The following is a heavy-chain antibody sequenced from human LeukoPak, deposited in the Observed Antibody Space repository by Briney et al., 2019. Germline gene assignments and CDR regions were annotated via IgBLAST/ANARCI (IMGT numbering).Heavy chain of an antibody. V-gene: IGHV4-59*08. D-gene: IGHD3-9*01. J-gene: IGHJ4*02. CDR2: VYYSGTT. CDR1: GASITDYF. Sequence: PSETLSLTCTVSGASITDYFWTWIRQPPGKGLEWIGYVYYSGTTIFNPSLKSRVTISVDTSKNQFSLKLSSVTAADTAVYYCAIDYDILTGYYGYWGQGTLVTVSS. CDR3: AIDYDILTGYYGY.